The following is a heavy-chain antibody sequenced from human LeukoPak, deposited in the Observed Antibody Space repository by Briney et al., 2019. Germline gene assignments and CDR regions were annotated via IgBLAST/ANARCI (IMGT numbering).Heavy chain of an antibody. Sequence: SVKVACKASGGTFSSYTISWVRQAPGQGLEWMGRIIPILGIANYAQKFQGRVTITADKSTSTAYMELSSLRSEDTAVYYCARAVGATPIDYWGQGTLVTVSS. V-gene: IGHV1-69*02. CDR3: ARAVGATPIDY. CDR2: IIPILGIA. CDR1: GGTFSSYT. D-gene: IGHD1-26*01. J-gene: IGHJ4*02.